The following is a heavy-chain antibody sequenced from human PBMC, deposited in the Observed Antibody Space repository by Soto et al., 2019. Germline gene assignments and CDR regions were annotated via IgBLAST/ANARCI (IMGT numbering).Heavy chain of an antibody. J-gene: IGHJ4*02. CDR2: INAGNGNT. D-gene: IGHD6-13*01. CDR1: GYTFTSYA. Sequence: GASLKVSCKASGYTFTSYAMHWVRQAPGQRLEWMGWINAGNGNTKYSQKFQGRVTITRDTSASTAYMELSSLRSEDTAVYYCARDIMAAAPDYWGQGTLVTVSS. CDR3: ARDIMAAAPDY. V-gene: IGHV1-3*01.